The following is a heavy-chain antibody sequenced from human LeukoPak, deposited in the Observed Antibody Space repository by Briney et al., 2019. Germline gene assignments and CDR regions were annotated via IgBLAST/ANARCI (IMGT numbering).Heavy chain of an antibody. Sequence: PLETLSLTCTVSGGSISSYYWSWIRQPPGKGLEWIGYIYYSGSTYYNPSLRSRVTISVDRSKNQFSLKLSSVTAADSAVYYCAGGGYCSRTICHTRDYWGQGTLVTVSS. CDR3: AGGGYCSRTICHTRDY. V-gene: IGHV4-59*12. CDR1: GGSISSYY. CDR2: IYYSGST. J-gene: IGHJ4*02. D-gene: IGHD2-2*01.